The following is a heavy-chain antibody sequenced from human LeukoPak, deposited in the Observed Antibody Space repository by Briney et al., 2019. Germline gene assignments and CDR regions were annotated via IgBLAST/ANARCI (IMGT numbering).Heavy chain of an antibody. CDR2: IWYDGSNK. V-gene: IGHV3-33*01. D-gene: IGHD3-22*01. J-gene: IGHJ4*02. CDR1: GFTFSSYG. CDR3: ARDYYDSSGYYFDY. Sequence: PGGSLRLSCAAPGFTFSSYGMHWVRQAPGKGLEWVAVIWYDGSNKYYADSVKGRFTISRDNSKNTLYLQMNSLRAEETAVYYCARDYYDSSGYYFDYWGQGTLVTVSS.